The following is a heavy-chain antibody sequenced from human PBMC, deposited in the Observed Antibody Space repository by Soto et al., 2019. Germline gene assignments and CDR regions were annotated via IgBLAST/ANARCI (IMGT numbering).Heavy chain of an antibody. CDR3: AKASWRKTYYYDSSGQGAAFDI. CDR1: GFTFDDYT. Sequence: GGSLRLSCAASGFTFDDYTMHWVRQAPGKGLEWVSLISWDGGSTYYADSVKGRFTISRDNSKNSLYLQMNSLRTEDTALYYCAKASWRKTYYYDSSGQGAAFDIWGQGTMVTVSS. D-gene: IGHD3-22*01. V-gene: IGHV3-43*01. CDR2: ISWDGGST. J-gene: IGHJ3*02.